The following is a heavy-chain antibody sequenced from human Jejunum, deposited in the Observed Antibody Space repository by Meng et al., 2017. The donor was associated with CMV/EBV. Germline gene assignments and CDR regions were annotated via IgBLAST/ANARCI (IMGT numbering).Heavy chain of an antibody. CDR1: GYTLHQLY. CDR3: ARGPWGFDL. CDR2: VNPNNGGT. V-gene: IGHV1-2*02. D-gene: IGHD7-27*01. J-gene: IGHJ4*02. Sequence: KVACKASGYTLHQLYLHWVRQAPGQGLEWIGWVNPNNGGTDYAQKFQGRVIMTSDTSISTVFMELSRLTFDDTAVYYCARGPWGFDLWGQGTLVTVSS.